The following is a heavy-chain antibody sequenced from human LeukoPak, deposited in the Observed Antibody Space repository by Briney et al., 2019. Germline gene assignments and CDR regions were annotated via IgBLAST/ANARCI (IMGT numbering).Heavy chain of an antibody. CDR1: GGSFSGYY. CDR3: ARFGLGDYGGNLDYYYYGMDV. D-gene: IGHD4-23*01. V-gene: IGHV4-34*01. CDR2: INHSGST. J-gene: IGHJ6*02. Sequence: SETLSLTCAVYGGSFSGYYWSWIRQPPGKGLEWIGEINHSGSTNYNPSLESRVTISVDTSKNQFSLKLSSVTAADTAVYYCARFGLGDYGGNLDYYYYGMDVWGQGTTVTVSS.